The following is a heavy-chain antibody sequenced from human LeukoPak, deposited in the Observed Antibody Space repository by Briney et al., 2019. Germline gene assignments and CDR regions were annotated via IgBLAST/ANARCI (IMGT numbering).Heavy chain of an antibody. CDR3: ALYGGFNFDY. D-gene: IGHD4-23*01. J-gene: IGHJ4*02. Sequence: ASVKVSCKASGGTFSSYTFTWVRQAPGQGLEWMGCINPNYGGPNYAQNFRGRVTMTRDTSISTAYMELASLRSDDTAVYYCALYGGFNFDYWGQGTLVAVSS. CDR1: GGTFSSYT. CDR2: INPNYGGP. V-gene: IGHV1-2*02.